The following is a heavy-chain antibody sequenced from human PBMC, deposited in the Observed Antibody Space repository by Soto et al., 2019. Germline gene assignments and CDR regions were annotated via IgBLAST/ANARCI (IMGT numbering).Heavy chain of an antibody. V-gene: IGHV3-21*01. CDR3: ARDAATSYDFWSGYYTWYWFVP. D-gene: IGHD3-3*01. CDR1: GFTFSSYG. CDR2: ISSSSSYI. Sequence: VQLVESGGGVVQPGRSLRLSCAASGFTFSSYGMHWVRQAPGKGLEWVSSISSSSSYIYYADSVKGRFTISRDNAKNSLYLQMNSLRAEDTAVNYCARDAATSYDFWSGYYTWYWFVPWGQGTLVTVSS. J-gene: IGHJ5*02.